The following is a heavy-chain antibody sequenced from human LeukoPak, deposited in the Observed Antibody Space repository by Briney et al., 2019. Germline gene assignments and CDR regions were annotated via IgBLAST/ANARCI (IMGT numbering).Heavy chain of an antibody. Sequence: GGSLRLSCAASGFTFSSYAMHWVRQAPGKGLEWVAVIWYDGSNKYYADSVKGRFTISRDNSKNTLYLQMNSLRAEDTAVYYCAKEYGSGRYYFDYWGQGTLVTVSS. V-gene: IGHV3-33*06. D-gene: IGHD3-10*01. CDR2: IWYDGSNK. J-gene: IGHJ4*02. CDR3: AKEYGSGRYYFDY. CDR1: GFTFSSYA.